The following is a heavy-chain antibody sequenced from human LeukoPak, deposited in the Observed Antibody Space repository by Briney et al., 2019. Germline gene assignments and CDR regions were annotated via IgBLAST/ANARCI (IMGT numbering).Heavy chain of an antibody. D-gene: IGHD6-13*01. CDR1: SGSISNYY. CDR2: IYYSGNT. V-gene: IGHV4-59*01. Sequence: SETLSLTYTVSSGSISNYYWNWIRQPPGKGLEWIGSIYYSGNTNYNPSLKSRVTISVDASKNQFSLKLNSVTTADSAVYYCARAIATAGTGWFDPWGQGTLVTVSS. J-gene: IGHJ5*02. CDR3: ARAIATAGTGWFDP.